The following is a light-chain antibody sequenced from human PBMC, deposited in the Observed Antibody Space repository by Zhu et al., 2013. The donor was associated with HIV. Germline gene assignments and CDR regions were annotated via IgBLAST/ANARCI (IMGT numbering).Light chain of an antibody. CDR3: CSYAGSSTWL. CDR1: SSDVGAYNY. Sequence: QSALTQPASVSGSPGQSITISCTGTSSDVGAYNYVSWYQHHPGKAPKLMIYEVTKRPSGVSNRFSGSKSGYTASLTISGLQAEDEADYYCCSYAGSSTWLFGGGTKLTVL. J-gene: IGLJ3*02. V-gene: IGLV2-23*02. CDR2: EVT.